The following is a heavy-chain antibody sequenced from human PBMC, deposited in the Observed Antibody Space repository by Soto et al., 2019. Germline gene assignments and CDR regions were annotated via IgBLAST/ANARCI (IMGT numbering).Heavy chain of an antibody. J-gene: IGHJ5*02. CDR1: GGSISSYY. Sequence: SEILSLTCTISGGSISSYYWSWIRQPPGKGLEWIGYIYYSGSTNYNPSLKSRVTISVDTSKNQFSLKLSSVTAADTAVYYCARSRIEAAGTVYHWGQGTLVTVSS. V-gene: IGHV4-59*08. CDR3: ARSRIEAAGTVYH. CDR2: IYYSGST. D-gene: IGHD6-13*01.